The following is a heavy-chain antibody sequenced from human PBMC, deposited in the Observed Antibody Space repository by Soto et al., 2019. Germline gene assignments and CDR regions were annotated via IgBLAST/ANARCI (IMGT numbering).Heavy chain of an antibody. CDR2: ISWNSGSI. D-gene: IGHD6-19*01. CDR1: GFTFDDYA. CDR3: AKDVYSSGWYYFDY. V-gene: IGHV3-9*01. Sequence: EVQLVESGGGLVQPGRSLRLSCAASGFTFDDYAMHWVRQAPGKGLEWVSGISWNSGSIGYADSVKGRFTISRDNAKNSLYLKMNSLRAEDTALYYCAKDVYSSGWYYFDYWGQGTLVTVSS. J-gene: IGHJ4*02.